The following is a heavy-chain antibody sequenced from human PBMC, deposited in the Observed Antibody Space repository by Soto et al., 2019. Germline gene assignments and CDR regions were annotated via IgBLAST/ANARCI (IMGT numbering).Heavy chain of an antibody. V-gene: IGHV1-69*05. CDR3: ARVGYYDILTGYYSSRYWFDP. Sequence: ASVKVSCKASGGTFSSYAISWVRQAPGQGLEWMGGIIPIFGTANYAQKLQGRVTMTTDTSTSTAYMELRSLRSDDTAVYYCARVGYYDILTGYYSSRYWFDPWGQGTLVTVSS. D-gene: IGHD3-9*01. J-gene: IGHJ5*02. CDR1: GGTFSSYA. CDR2: IIPIFGTA.